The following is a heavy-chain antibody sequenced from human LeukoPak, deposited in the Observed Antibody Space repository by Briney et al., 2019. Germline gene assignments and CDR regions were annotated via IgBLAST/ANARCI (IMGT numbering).Heavy chain of an antibody. CDR1: GGSISSNY. CDR3: GRDALVGYFSYYYMDV. Sequence: SETLSLTCTVSGGSISSNYWTWIRQSPVKGLEWIGDISNSGSTSYNPSLKSRVTISIDTSKNQFSLKLSSVTAADTAVYYCGRDALVGYFSYYYMDVWGKGTTVTVSS. D-gene: IGHD2-15*01. V-gene: IGHV4-59*01. J-gene: IGHJ6*03. CDR2: ISNSGST.